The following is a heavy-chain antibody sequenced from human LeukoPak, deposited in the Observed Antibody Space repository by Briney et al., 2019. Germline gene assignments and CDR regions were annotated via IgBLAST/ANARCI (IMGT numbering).Heavy chain of an antibody. Sequence: GGSLRLSCAASGFTVSSNYMSWVRQAPGKGLEWVSAISGSGGSTYYADSVKGRFTISRDNSKNTLYLQMNSLRAEDTAVYYCAKDLGSGDDYWGQGTLVTVSS. CDR1: GFTVSSNY. D-gene: IGHD3-3*01. CDR2: ISGSGGST. CDR3: AKDLGSGDDY. J-gene: IGHJ4*02. V-gene: IGHV3-23*01.